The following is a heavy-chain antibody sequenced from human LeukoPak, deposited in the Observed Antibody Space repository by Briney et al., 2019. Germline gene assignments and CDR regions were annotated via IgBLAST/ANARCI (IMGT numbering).Heavy chain of an antibody. D-gene: IGHD3-10*01. Sequence: PSETLSLTCAVYGESLSGYYWSWIRQPPGKGLEWIGEINHSGSTNYNPSLKSRVTTSVDTSKNQFSLKLTSVTAADTAVYYCARFGHYGSGLSAGPTFDYWGQGTLVTVSS. CDR2: INHSGST. CDR3: ARFGHYGSGLSAGPTFDY. V-gene: IGHV4-34*01. J-gene: IGHJ4*02. CDR1: GESLSGYY.